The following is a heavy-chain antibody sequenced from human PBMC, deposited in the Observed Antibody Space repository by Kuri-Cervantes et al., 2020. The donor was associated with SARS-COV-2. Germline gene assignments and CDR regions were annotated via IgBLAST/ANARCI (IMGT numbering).Heavy chain of an antibody. CDR3: TREDDCIDLELGFDY. CDR1: GFTFGDYA. CDR2: IRSKAHGGTT. J-gene: IGHJ4*02. Sequence: GGSLRLSCIGSGFTFGDYAMRWFRQAPGKGLEWVGFIRSKAHGGTTEYAASVKGRFTISRDDSKSIASLQMNSLKTEDTAVYYCTREDDCIDLELGFDYWGQGTLVTVSS. V-gene: IGHV3-49*03. D-gene: IGHD1-7*01.